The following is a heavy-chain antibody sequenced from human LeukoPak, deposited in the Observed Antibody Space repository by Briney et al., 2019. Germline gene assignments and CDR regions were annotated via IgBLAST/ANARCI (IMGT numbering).Heavy chain of an antibody. CDR3: ARDVFGGGGYYFDY. D-gene: IGHD3-10*01. J-gene: IGHJ4*02. V-gene: IGHV4-31*03. CDR1: GGSISSGGYY. Sequence: PSETLSLTCTVSGGSISSGGYYWSWIRQHPGKGLEWIGYIYCSGSTYYNPSLKSRVTISVDTSKNQFSLKLSSVTAADTAVYYCARDVFGGGGYYFDYWGQGTLVTVSS. CDR2: IYCSGST.